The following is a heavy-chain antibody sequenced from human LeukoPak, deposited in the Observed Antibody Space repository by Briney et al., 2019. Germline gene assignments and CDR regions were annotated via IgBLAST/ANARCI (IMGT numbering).Heavy chain of an antibody. CDR1: GGSISSGDYY. J-gene: IGHJ5*02. Sequence: SQTLSLTCTVSGGSISSGDYYWSRIRQPPGKGLEWIGYIYYSGSTYYNPSLKSRVTISVDTSKNQFSLKLSSVTAADTAVYYCARADRSISGTTCWFDPWGQGTLVTVSS. V-gene: IGHV4-30-4*01. CDR2: IYYSGST. D-gene: IGHD1-1*01. CDR3: ARADRSISGTTCWFDP.